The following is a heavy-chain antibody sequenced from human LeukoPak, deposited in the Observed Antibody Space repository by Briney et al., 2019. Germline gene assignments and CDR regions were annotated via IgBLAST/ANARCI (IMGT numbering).Heavy chain of an antibody. CDR3: ARGSRRLADFHY. J-gene: IGHJ4*02. CDR1: GDSISSSDYY. V-gene: IGHV4-39*01. Sequence: PSETLSLTCTVSGDSISSSDYYWGWIRQPPGKGLGWIGTISYSGSTYYNPSLQSRVTISVDTSKNQFSLELSSVTAVGTAVYYCARGSRRLADFHYWGQGTLVTVSS. CDR2: ISYSGST. D-gene: IGHD1-26*01.